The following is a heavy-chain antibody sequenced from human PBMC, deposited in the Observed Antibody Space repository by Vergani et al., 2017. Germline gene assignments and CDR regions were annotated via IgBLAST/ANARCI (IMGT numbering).Heavy chain of an antibody. CDR1: GGSISSYY. J-gene: IGHJ4*02. Sequence: QVQLQESGPGLVKPSETLSLTCPVSGGSISSYYWSWLRQPPGKGLEWIGYIYYSGSTNYNPSLKSRVTISVDTSKNQFSLKLSSVTAADTAVYYCARETYYYDSSGYYPLFDYWGQGTLVTVSS. CDR3: ARETYYYDSSGYYPLFDY. V-gene: IGHV4-59*01. CDR2: IYYSGST. D-gene: IGHD3-22*01.